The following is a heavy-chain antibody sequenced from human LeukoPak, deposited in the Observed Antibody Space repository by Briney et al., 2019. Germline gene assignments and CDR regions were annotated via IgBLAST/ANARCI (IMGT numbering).Heavy chain of an antibody. CDR3: ARMIAVAGTNYFDY. D-gene: IGHD6-19*01. CDR2: IYYSWST. V-gene: IGHV4-59*01. J-gene: IGHJ4*02. CDR1: GGSISSYY. Sequence: SETLSLTCTVSGGSISSYYWSWIRQPPGKGLEWIGYIYYSWSTNYNPSLKSRVTISVDTSKNQFSLKLSSVTAADTAVYYCARMIAVAGTNYFDYWGQGTLVTVSS.